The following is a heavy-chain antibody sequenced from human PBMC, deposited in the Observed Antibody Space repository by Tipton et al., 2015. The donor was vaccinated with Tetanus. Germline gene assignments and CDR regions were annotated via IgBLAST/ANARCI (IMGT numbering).Heavy chain of an antibody. J-gene: IGHJ6*02. CDR2: IYYSGST. D-gene: IGHD2-2*01. CDR1: GDSIRSEDYY. Sequence: TLSLTCSVSGDSIRSEDYYWGWIRQSPGKGLEWLGYIYYSGSTYNNPSLKSRVSISLDASKNQFSLSLNSATAADSATYYCARLTCSSPSCYYYYYYYVDVWGPGTAVAVSS. CDR3: ARLTCSSPSCYYYYYYYVDV. V-gene: IGHV4-30-4*01.